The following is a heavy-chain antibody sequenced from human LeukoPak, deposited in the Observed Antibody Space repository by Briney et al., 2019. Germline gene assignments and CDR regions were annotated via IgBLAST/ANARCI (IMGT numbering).Heavy chain of an antibody. CDR1: GFTFSSYA. V-gene: IGHV3-23*01. Sequence: PGGSLRLSCAAYGFTFSSYAMSWVRQAPGEGLNWVSSMSGSGDTTYYADSVKGRFTISRDNSKNTLYLQLNSLRVDDTAVYYCARLGEVTISNWFDPWGQGTLVTVSS. CDR2: MSGSGDTT. CDR3: ARLGEVTISNWFDP. J-gene: IGHJ5*02. D-gene: IGHD3-3*01.